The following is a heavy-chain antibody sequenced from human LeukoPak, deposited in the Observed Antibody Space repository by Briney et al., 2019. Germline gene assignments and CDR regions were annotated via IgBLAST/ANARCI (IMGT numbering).Heavy chain of an antibody. Sequence: GGSLRLSCAASGFTFSNFAMHWVRQAPGKGLEWVAVIPYDGDNEYYADSVKGQFTISRDNSKDRLYLQMNSLRPEDTAMYYCARVRGGRSWYYYGMGVWGRGTRSPSP. V-gene: IGHV3-30-3*01. D-gene: IGHD3-16*01. CDR1: GFTFSNFA. CDR2: IPYDGDNE. CDR3: ARVRGGRSWYYYGMGV. J-gene: IGHJ6*02.